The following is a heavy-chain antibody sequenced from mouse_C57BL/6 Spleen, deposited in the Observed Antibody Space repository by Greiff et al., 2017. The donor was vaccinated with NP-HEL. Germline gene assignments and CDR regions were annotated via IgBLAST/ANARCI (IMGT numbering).Heavy chain of an antibody. J-gene: IGHJ4*01. D-gene: IGHD3-1*01. Sequence: EVTLVESGGGLVKPGGSLKLSCAASGFTFSSYTMSWVRQTPEKRLEWVATISGGGGNTYYPDSVKGRFTISRDNAKNTLYLQMSSLRSEDTALYYCARHIGVGAMDYWGQGTSVTVSS. CDR2: ISGGGGNT. V-gene: IGHV5-9*01. CDR1: GFTFSSYT. CDR3: ARHIGVGAMDY.